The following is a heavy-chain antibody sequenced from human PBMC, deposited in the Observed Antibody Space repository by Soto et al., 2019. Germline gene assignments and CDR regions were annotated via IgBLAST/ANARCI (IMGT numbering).Heavy chain of an antibody. Sequence: GGSLRLSCAASGFTFSDYYINWVSKAPGKGLEWVGRTRNKANSYTTDYAAFVKGRFTISRDDSKNLIYLQMNSLKTEDTAVYYCAGSGYYHNSGMDVWGQGTTVTVSS. CDR2: TRNKANSYTT. J-gene: IGHJ6*02. D-gene: IGHD3-22*01. CDR1: GFTFSDYY. CDR3: AGSGYYHNSGMDV. V-gene: IGHV3-72*01.